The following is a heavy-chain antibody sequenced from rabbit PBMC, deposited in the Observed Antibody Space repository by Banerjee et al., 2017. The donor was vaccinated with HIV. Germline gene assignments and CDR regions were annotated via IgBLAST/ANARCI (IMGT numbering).Heavy chain of an antibody. CDR1: GFSLSNNYV. J-gene: IGHJ3*01. Sequence: QSLQESGGGLFQPGGSLALTCKASGFSLSNNYVMCWVRQAPGKGLEWIACIYNGDGSTYYASWAKGRFTISKTSSTTVTLQMTSLTAADTATYFCARSYGDSGYSSYYLWGQGTLVTDS. D-gene: IGHD1-1*01. V-gene: IGHV1S40*01. CDR2: IYNGDGST. CDR3: ARSYGDSGYSSYYL.